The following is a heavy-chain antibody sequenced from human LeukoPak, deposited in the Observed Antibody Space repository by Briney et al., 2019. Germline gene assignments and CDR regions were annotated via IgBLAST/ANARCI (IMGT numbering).Heavy chain of an antibody. CDR1: GGSISSGDYY. J-gene: IGHJ4*02. D-gene: IGHD3-22*01. CDR2: ICYSGST. V-gene: IGHV4-30-4*01. Sequence: SETLSLTCTVSGGSISSGDYYWSWIRQPPGKGLEWIGYICYSGSTYYNPSLKSRVTISVDTSKNQFSLKLSSVTAADTAVYYCARGYYYDSSGYYFDYWGQGTLVTVSS. CDR3: ARGYYYDSSGYYFDY.